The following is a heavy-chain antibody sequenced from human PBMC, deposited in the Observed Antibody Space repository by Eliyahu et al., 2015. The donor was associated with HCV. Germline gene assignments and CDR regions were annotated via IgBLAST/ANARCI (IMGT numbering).Heavy chain of an antibody. J-gene: IGHJ3*01. CDR2: ISNSRSKI. Sequence: FSSFAXNWVRQAPGKGLEWISSISNSRSKIYYSDSMQGRVTXSRDNAKNSLYLQMNSLRAEDTAVYYCARDAGGYDILTGLGYALDVWGQGTMVTVXS. CDR3: ARDAGGYDILTGLGYALDV. V-gene: IGHV3-21*06. CDR1: FSSFA. D-gene: IGHD3-9*01.